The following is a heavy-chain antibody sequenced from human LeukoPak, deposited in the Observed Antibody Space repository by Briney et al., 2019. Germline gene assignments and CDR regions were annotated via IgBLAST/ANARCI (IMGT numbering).Heavy chain of an antibody. D-gene: IGHD1-26*01. Sequence: SETLSLTCSVSGYSISSGYYWGWIRPPPGKGLEWIGSIYHSGSTYYNPSLKSRVTISVDTSKNQFSLKLSSVTAADTAVYYCARDPGRAPYNWFDPWGQGTLVTVSS. CDR1: GYSISSGYY. CDR3: ARDPGRAPYNWFDP. V-gene: IGHV4-38-2*02. J-gene: IGHJ5*02. CDR2: IYHSGST.